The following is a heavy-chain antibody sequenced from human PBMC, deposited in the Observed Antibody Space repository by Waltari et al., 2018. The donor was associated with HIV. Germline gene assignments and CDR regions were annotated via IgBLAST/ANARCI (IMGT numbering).Heavy chain of an antibody. V-gene: IGHV3-30*18. D-gene: IGHD3-22*01. CDR3: VKSNNSAWHNFVD. Sequence: QVQLVESGGGVVQPGKSLGLSCAASGFTFSRFPLHWVRQVPGKGLEWVATIASDGRNKFCADSLRGRCNISRDKSKNTLYLHMSSLRPEDTSVYYCVKSNNSAWHNFVDWGQGTLVTVSS. J-gene: IGHJ4*02. CDR1: GFTFSRFP. CDR2: IASDGRNK.